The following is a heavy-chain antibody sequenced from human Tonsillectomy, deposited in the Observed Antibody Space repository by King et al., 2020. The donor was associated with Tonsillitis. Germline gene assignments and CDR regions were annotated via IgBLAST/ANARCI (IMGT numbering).Heavy chain of an antibody. CDR2: ISGSGITNT. CDR1: GFTFTIYA. V-gene: IGHV3-23*04. J-gene: IGHJ3*02. Sequence: VQLVESGGGLVQPGGSLRLSCAASGFTFTIYAMSWVRQAPGKGLEWVAGISGSGITNTYYADSVKGRFTISRDNSENTLFLQMNSLRAGDTAVYYCAKRPGLPDAGAFDIWGQGALVPVS. D-gene: IGHD2-2*01. CDR3: AKRPGLPDAGAFDI.